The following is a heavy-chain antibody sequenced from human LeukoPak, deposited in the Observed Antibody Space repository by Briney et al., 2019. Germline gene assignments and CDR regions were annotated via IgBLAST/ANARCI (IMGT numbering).Heavy chain of an antibody. V-gene: IGHV4-39*07. CDR1: GGSISSSSYY. CDR3: ARVGVSRYFDY. D-gene: IGHD2-21*01. CDR2: IYYSRST. Sequence: PSETLSLTCTVSGGSISSSSYYWGWIRQPPGKVLEWIGSIYYSRSTYYNPSLKSRVTISVDTSKNQFSLKLSSVTAADTAVYYCARVGVSRYFDYWGQGTLVTVSS. J-gene: IGHJ4*02.